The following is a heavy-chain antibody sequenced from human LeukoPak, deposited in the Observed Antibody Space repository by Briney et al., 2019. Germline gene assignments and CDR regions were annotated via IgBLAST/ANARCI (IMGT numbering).Heavy chain of an antibody. CDR2: IRYDGSNK. J-gene: IGHJ4*02. CDR3: AKDMGRRLLGATSGDY. CDR1: GFTFSSYG. V-gene: IGHV3-30*02. Sequence: GGSLRLSCAASGFTFSSYGMHWVRQAPGKGLEWVAFIRYDGSNKYYADSVKGRSTISRDNSKNTLYLQMNSLRAEDTAVYYCAKDMGRRLLGATSGDYWGQGTLVTVSS. D-gene: IGHD1-26*01.